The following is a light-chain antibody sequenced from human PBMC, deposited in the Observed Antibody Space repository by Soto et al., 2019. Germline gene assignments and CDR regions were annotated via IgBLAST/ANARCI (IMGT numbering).Light chain of an antibody. Sequence: EIVLTQSPATLSLSPGERATLSCRASQSVSSYLAWYQQKPGQAPRLLIYDASNRATGIPARFSGSGSGTDFTLTISSLEPEDFAVYYCQQRSPRTFGGGTNVEIK. CDR2: DAS. CDR3: QQRSPRT. J-gene: IGKJ4*01. CDR1: QSVSSY. V-gene: IGKV3-11*01.